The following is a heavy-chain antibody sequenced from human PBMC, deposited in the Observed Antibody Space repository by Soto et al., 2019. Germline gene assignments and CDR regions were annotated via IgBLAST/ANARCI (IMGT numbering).Heavy chain of an antibody. CDR1: GFSFSSYG. J-gene: IGHJ4*02. CDR2: ISGSGGST. Sequence: GGSLRLSCAASGFSFSSYGMSWVRPAPGKGLEWVSGISGSGGSTNYADSVKGRFTISRDNSKNTLYLQMNSLRAEDTAVYYCAKDVGYSYGYDYFDYWGQGTLVTVSS. CDR3: AKDVGYSYGYDYFDY. V-gene: IGHV3-23*01. D-gene: IGHD5-18*01.